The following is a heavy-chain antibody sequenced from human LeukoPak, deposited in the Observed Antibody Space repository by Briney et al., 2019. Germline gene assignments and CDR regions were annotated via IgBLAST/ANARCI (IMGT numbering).Heavy chain of an antibody. CDR3: AVAAAGSGKYFQH. J-gene: IGHJ1*01. CDR2: INHSGST. D-gene: IGHD6-13*01. Sequence: SETLSLTCAVYGGSFSGYYWSWIRQPPGKGLEWIGEINHSGSTNYNPSLKSRVTISVDTSKNQFSLKLSSVTAADTAVYYCAVAAAGSGKYFQHWGQGTLVTVSS. CDR1: GGSFSGYY. V-gene: IGHV4-34*01.